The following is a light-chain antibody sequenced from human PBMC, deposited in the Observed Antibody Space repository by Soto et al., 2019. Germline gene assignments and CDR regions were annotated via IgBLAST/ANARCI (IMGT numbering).Light chain of an antibody. CDR2: AAS. J-gene: IGKJ1*01. V-gene: IGKV1-6*01. CDR3: QQYYSFPRT. Sequence: AIQMTQSPSSLSASVGDRVTITCRASQGIRNNLGLYQQKPVKAPELLIYAASTLQSGVPSRFSGSGSGTDFTLTISCLQSEDFATYYCQQYYSFPRTFGQGTKVDIK. CDR1: QGIRNN.